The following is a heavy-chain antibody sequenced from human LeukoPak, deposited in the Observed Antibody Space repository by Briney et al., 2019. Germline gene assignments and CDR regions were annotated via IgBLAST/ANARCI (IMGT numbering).Heavy chain of an antibody. CDR1: GGSISSSSYY. D-gene: IGHD2-8*02. Sequence: SETLSLTCTVSGGSISSSSYYWGWIRQPPGKGLEWIGSIYYSGSTYYNPSLKSRVTISVDTSKNQFSLKLSSVTAADTAVYYCARLVGYTAVDHRGQGTLVTVSS. J-gene: IGHJ4*02. CDR3: ARLVGYTAVDH. V-gene: IGHV4-39*01. CDR2: IYYSGST.